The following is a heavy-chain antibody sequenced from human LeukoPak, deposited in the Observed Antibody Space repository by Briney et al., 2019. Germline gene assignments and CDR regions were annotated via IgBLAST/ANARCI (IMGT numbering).Heavy chain of an antibody. D-gene: IGHD1-26*01. CDR1: GYTFTSYG. V-gene: IGHV1-18*01. J-gene: IGHJ6*03. CDR2: ISAYDGNT. CDR3: ARVDGATWDYYYYMDV. Sequence: GASVKVSCKASGYTFTSYGISWARQAPGQGLEWMGWISAYDGNTNYAQKLQGRVTMTTDTSTSTAYMELRSLRSDDTAVYYCARVDGATWDYYYYMDVWGKGTTVTVSS.